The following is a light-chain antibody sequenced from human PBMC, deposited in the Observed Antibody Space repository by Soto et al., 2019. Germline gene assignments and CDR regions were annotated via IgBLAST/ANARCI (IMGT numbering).Light chain of an antibody. CDR2: GAS. CDR1: QNIISN. CDR3: QQYNNWPIT. V-gene: IGKV3-15*01. Sequence: EIVMTQSPATLSVSPGERVTLSCRASQNIISNLAWYQQKRGQAPRLLIYGASTRATGIPARFSGSGSGTEFTLTISSLQSEDFALYYCQQYNNWPITFGQGTRLEIK. J-gene: IGKJ5*01.